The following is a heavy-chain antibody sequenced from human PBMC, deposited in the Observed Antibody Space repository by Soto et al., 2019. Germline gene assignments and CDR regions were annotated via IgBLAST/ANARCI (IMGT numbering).Heavy chain of an antibody. CDR3: ARAPYHVLMVNAPNLYGMDV. CDR1: GYTFTTYD. Sequence: QVQLVQSGAEVKKPGASVKVSCKASGYTFTTYDISWVRQAPGQGLEWMGRISTYNGNTNYPQSLQGRLTMTTDTSTTTAYMELRSMRSDDTAVYYCARAPYHVLMVNAPNLYGMDVWGQGTTVIVSS. V-gene: IGHV1-18*01. J-gene: IGHJ6*02. CDR2: ISTYNGNT. D-gene: IGHD2-8*01.